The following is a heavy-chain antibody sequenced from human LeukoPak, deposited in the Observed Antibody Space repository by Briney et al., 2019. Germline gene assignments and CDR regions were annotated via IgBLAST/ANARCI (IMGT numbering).Heavy chain of an antibody. V-gene: IGHV3-53*05. Sequence: GGSLRLSCAASGFTVSSNYMSWVRQAPGKGLEWVSVIYSDGTTVYADSVKGRFTISRDNSKNTLYLQMNSLRAEDTAVYYCAKGDSGYYTFFDYWGQGTLVTVSS. D-gene: IGHD3-22*01. CDR3: AKGDSGYYTFFDY. CDR1: GFTVSSNY. J-gene: IGHJ4*02. CDR2: IYSDGTT.